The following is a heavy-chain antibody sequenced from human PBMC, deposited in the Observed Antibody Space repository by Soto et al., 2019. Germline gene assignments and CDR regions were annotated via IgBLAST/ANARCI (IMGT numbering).Heavy chain of an antibody. D-gene: IGHD4-4*01. Sequence: QITLKESGPPLVKPTQTLTLTCTFSGFSLSTSGVGVGWIRQPPGKALEWLALIYWDDDKRYSPSLKSRPTIPNPTPKNQVVLTMTNMDPVDTATYYCAPTAERDYNPDYWGQGTLVTVSS. V-gene: IGHV2-5*02. CDR3: APTAERDYNPDY. CDR1: GFSLSTSGVG. CDR2: IYWDDDK. J-gene: IGHJ4*02.